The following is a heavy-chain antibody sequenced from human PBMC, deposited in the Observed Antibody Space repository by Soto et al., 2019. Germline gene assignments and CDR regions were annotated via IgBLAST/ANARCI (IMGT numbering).Heavy chain of an antibody. CDR3: AMDLYGGRSRLDY. Sequence: VQLVESGGGVVQPGRSLRLSCVASGFTFSHNGIHWVRQAPGKGLEWVAVISSDGSKKYYAVSVKGRFTISRDNSKNTLCLQMNGLRAEDTAVYYCAMDLYGGRSRLDYWGQGTLVTVSS. D-gene: IGHD2-15*01. J-gene: IGHJ4*02. V-gene: IGHV3-30*03. CDR1: GFTFSHNG. CDR2: ISSDGSKK.